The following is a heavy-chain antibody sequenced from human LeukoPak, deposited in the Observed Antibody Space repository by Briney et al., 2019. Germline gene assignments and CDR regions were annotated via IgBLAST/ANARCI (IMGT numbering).Heavy chain of an antibody. CDR3: ARYGIKGCSTTNCYTSYFYYGMDV. V-gene: IGHV5-51*01. Sequence: GEPLKISCKGSGSSSMHYWIGGVRQMPGKGQAWRGFIFPHDSNTKSSPSFQGEVTISVDKSITTAYVQWSSLKASDTAMYYCARYGIKGCSTTNCYTSYFYYGMDVWGQGTTVTVSS. J-gene: IGHJ6*02. CDR1: GSSSMHYW. D-gene: IGHD2-2*02. CDR2: IFPHDSNT.